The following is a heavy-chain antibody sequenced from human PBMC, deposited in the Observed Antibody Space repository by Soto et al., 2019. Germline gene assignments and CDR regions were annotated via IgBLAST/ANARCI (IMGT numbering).Heavy chain of an antibody. Sequence: GGSLRLSCAASGFTFSSYAMHWVRQAPGKGLERVAVISYDGSNKYYADSVKGRFTISRDNSKNTLYLQMNSLRAEDTAVYYCARSNIAAGHYYYSYAMDVFAQGTTGTGYS. CDR1: GFTFSSYA. D-gene: IGHD6-13*01. J-gene: IGHJ6*02. CDR3: ARSNIAAGHYYYSYAMDV. CDR2: ISYDGSNK. V-gene: IGHV3-30-3*01.